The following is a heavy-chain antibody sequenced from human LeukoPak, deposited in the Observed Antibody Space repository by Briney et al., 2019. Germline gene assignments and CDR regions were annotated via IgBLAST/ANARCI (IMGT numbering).Heavy chain of an antibody. CDR1: GFTFSTYA. Sequence: GASLRRSCAASGFTFSTYAMSWVRQAPGKGLGWVSGITGSGSDGSTYYADSVKGRFTISRDNSKNTLYLQMNSLRAEDTAVYYCARISLWFGTSDYWGQGTLVTVSS. J-gene: IGHJ4*02. CDR2: ITGSGSDGST. V-gene: IGHV3-23*01. D-gene: IGHD3-10*01. CDR3: ARISLWFGTSDY.